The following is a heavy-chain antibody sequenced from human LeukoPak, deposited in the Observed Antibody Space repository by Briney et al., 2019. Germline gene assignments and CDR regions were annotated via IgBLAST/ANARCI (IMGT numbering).Heavy chain of an antibody. CDR2: IYYDGST. CDR1: GSSISSSRDY. V-gene: IGHV4-39*01. Sequence: SETLSLSCIVSGSSISSSRDYWAWIRQPPGKGLEWVGNIYYDGSTYYNPSLKSRVTISIDTSKHQFSLKVSSVIAADTAVYYCARKMAGSSAFDYWGQGTLVTVSS. CDR3: ARKMAGSSAFDY. J-gene: IGHJ4*02. D-gene: IGHD6-19*01.